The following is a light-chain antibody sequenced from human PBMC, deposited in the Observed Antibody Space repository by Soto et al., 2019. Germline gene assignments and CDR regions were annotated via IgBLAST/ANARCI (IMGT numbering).Light chain of an antibody. Sequence: QSVLTQPPSASGSPGQSVTISCTGTSSDVGGYNYVSWYQQHPGKAPKLMIYEVNKRPSGVPERFSGSKSGNTASLTVSGLQAEDEADYYCCSHAGSNNFYVFGTGTTVTVL. V-gene: IGLV2-8*01. CDR3: CSHAGSNNFYV. J-gene: IGLJ1*01. CDR1: SSDVGGYNY. CDR2: EVN.